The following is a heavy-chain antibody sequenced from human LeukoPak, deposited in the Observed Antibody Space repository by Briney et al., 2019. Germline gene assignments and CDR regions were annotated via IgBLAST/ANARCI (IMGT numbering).Heavy chain of an antibody. J-gene: IGHJ4*02. CDR3: VTGSGFGD. CDR2: ISTSGRTI. D-gene: IGHD6-19*01. CDR1: GFSFSSYE. Sequence: GGSLRLSCAATGFSFSSYEMNWVRQCPREGLEWLSYISTSGRTIYYADSVKGRFTISRDNAKNSLYLQMRSLRAEDTALYYCVTGSGFGDWGQGTLVTVSS. V-gene: IGHV3-48*03.